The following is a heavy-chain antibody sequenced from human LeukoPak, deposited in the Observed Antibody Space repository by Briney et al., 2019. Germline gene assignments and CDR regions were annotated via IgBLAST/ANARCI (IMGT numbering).Heavy chain of an antibody. Sequence: GGSLRLSCAASGFTFSSYAMSWVRQAPGKGLEWVSAISGSGGSTYYADSVKGRFTIPRDNSKNTLYLQMNSLRAEDTAVYYCAKKPLGPHYYFDYWGQGTLVTVSS. CDR1: GFTFSSYA. CDR2: ISGSGGST. CDR3: AKKPLGPHYYFDY. D-gene: IGHD7-27*01. J-gene: IGHJ4*02. V-gene: IGHV3-23*01.